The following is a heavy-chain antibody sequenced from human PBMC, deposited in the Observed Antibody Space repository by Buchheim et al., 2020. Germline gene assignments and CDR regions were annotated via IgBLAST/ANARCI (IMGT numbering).Heavy chain of an antibody. Sequence: EVQLLESGGALIQPGGSLRLSCAASGFTFDNYVLNWVRQAPGKGLEWVSAISAGGANSYYAESVRGRFTVSRDNSKNMGFLQMGSLRAEDTATYFCAKDRKCSATSCYGGFDYWGQGTL. CDR3: AKDRKCSATSCYGGFDY. CDR1: GFTFDNYV. V-gene: IGHV3-23*01. D-gene: IGHD2-2*01. CDR2: ISAGGANS. J-gene: IGHJ4*02.